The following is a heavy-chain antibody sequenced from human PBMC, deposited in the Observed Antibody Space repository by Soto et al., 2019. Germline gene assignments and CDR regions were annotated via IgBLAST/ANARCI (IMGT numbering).Heavy chain of an antibody. V-gene: IGHV3-23*01. CDR3: AKVSLDCSSASCLFGY. Sequence: EVQLLESGGGLVQPGGSLRLSCAASGFTFSSYAMSWVRQAPGKGLEWVSTISGSGGSTYYADSVKGRFTISRDNSKNTLYLQMNSLSNEGTAVYYCAKVSLDCSSASCLFGYWGQGTLVTVSS. CDR2: ISGSGGST. D-gene: IGHD2-2*01. J-gene: IGHJ4*02. CDR1: GFTFSSYA.